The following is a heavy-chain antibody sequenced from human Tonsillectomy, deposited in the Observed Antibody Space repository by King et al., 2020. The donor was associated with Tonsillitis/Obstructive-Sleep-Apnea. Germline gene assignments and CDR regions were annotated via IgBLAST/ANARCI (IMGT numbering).Heavy chain of an antibody. CDR2: IYYSGST. J-gene: IGHJ3*02. CDR3: ARHISVVADAFDI. Sequence: VQLQESGPGLVKPSETLSLTCTVSGGSISSYYWSWIRQPPGKGLEWIWYIYYSGSTNYNPSLKSRVTISVDTSKNQFSLKLSSVTAADTAVYYCARHISVVADAFDIWGQGTMVTVSS. V-gene: IGHV4-59*01. D-gene: IGHD2-21*01. CDR1: GGSISSYY.